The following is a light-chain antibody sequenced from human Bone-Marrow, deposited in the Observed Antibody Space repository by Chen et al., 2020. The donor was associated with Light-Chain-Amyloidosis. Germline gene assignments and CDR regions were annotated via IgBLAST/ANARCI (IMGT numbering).Light chain of an antibody. CDR1: QDISDY. Sequence: DIQMTQSPSSLSASIGDRVTITCQASQDISDYLNWYQQQPGKAPKLLIYDASKLENGVPSRFSGSGSGSDFSFAISSLQPEDFATYYCQQFGDFPFTFGPGTKVDRK. V-gene: IGKV1-33*01. CDR3: QQFGDFPFT. CDR2: DAS. J-gene: IGKJ3*01.